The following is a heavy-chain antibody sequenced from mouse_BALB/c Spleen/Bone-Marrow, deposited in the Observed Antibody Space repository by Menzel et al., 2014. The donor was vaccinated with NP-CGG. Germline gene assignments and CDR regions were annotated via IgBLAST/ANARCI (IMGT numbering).Heavy chain of an antibody. V-gene: IGHV1-80*01. Sequence: LEESGAELVRPGSSVKISCKASGYAFSSYWMNWVKQRPGQGLEWIGQIYPGDGDTNYSGKFKGKATLTADESSGTAYMQLSSLTSEDSAVYFCAFGNYDFDYWGQGTTLTVSS. CDR3: AFGNYDFDY. CDR2: IYPGDGDT. J-gene: IGHJ2*01. D-gene: IGHD2-1*01. CDR1: GYAFSSYW.